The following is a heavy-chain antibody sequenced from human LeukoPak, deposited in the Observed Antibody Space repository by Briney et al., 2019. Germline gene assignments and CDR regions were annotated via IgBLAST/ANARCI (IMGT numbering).Heavy chain of an antibody. D-gene: IGHD3-10*01. CDR1: GGSFSGYY. CDR2: IYTSGST. V-gene: IGHV4-59*10. CDR3: ARGTMVRGVSGDYYYYMDV. Sequence: TSETLSLTCAVYGGSFSGYYWSWIRQPAGKGLEWIGRIYTSGSTNYNPSLKSRVTMSVDTSKNQFSLKLSSVTAADTAVYYCARGTMVRGVSGDYYYYMDVWGKGTTVTISS. J-gene: IGHJ6*03.